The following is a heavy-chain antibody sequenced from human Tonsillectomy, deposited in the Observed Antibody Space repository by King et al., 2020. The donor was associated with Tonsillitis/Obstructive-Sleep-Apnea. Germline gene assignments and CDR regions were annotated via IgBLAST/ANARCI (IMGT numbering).Heavy chain of an antibody. CDR3: ARTLITIFGVVVPSWYFDL. J-gene: IGHJ2*01. Sequence: VQLVESGGGLIQPGGSLRLSCAASGFTVSSNYMSWVRQAPGKGLEWVSVIFSGSSTSYYADSVKVLFTISRDNSTNTLYLRMNSLRAEDTAVYYCARTLITIFGVVVPSWYFDLWGRGTLVTVSS. CDR2: IFSGSSTS. V-gene: IGHV3-53*01. D-gene: IGHD3-3*01. CDR1: GFTVSSNY.